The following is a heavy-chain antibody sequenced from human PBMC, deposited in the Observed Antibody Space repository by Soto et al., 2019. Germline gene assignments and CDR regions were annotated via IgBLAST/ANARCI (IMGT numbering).Heavy chain of an antibody. D-gene: IGHD2-21*01. CDR2: IYPGDSET. V-gene: IGHV5-51*01. CDR3: ASGHSNYWYFDL. CDR1: GYSLRFSLANYW. J-gene: IGHJ2*01. Sequence: EVQLVQSGAEVKKPGESLKISCKAFGYSLRFSLANYWIAWVRQMPGKGLAWMGIIYPGDSETRYSPSFQDQVNISADKSISTAFLQWSSLKASDTAMYYCASGHSNYWYFDLWGRGTLVTVSS.